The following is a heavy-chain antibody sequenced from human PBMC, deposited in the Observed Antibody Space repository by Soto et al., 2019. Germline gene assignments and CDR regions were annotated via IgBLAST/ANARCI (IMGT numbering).Heavy chain of an antibody. V-gene: IGHV5-10-1*01. D-gene: IGHD6-6*01. CDR1: DYNFTSYW. Sequence: GASMKIYCKGSDYNFTSYWISWVRQMPGKGLEWMGRIDPSDSYTTYSPSFQGHVTISADKSIRTAYLQWSSLKASDTAMYYCARPGGSSSAEDYYYYYGIDVWGQGTTVTVSS. CDR3: ARPGGSSSAEDYYYYYGIDV. CDR2: IDPSDSYT. J-gene: IGHJ6*02.